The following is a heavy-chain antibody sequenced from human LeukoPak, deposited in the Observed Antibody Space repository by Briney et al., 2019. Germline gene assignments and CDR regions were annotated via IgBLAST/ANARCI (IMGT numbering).Heavy chain of an antibody. CDR2: INSGGSI. Sequence: GGSLRLSCAASGLTFSRFGMHWVRQAPGKGLEWVSAINSGGSIFHADSVKGRFTISRHNSKTTLYLQMNSLRAEDTAVYYCAKRMVGATTGYYFDYWGQGTLVTVSS. J-gene: IGHJ4*02. CDR1: GLTFSRFG. CDR3: AKRMVGATTGYYFDY. V-gene: IGHV3-23*01. D-gene: IGHD1-26*01.